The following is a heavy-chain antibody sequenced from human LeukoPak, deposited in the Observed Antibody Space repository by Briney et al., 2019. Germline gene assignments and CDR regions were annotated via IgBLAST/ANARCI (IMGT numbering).Heavy chain of an antibody. CDR3: AREVPAQGYFDY. CDR1: GGSISSYY. CDR2: IYYSGST. D-gene: IGHD2-2*01. V-gene: IGHV4-59*01. Sequence: PSETLSLTCTVSGGSISSYYWSWIRQPPGKGLEWIGYIYYSGSTNYNPSLKSRVTISINTSKNQFSLKLSSVTAADTAVYYCAREVPAQGYFDYWGQGTLVTVSS. J-gene: IGHJ4*02.